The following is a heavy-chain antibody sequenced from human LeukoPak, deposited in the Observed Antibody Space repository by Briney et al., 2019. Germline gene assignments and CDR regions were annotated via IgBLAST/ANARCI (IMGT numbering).Heavy chain of an antibody. D-gene: IGHD3-9*01. CDR2: IIPIFGTA. V-gene: IGHV1-69*13. CDR3: ASSTDILTGYLLAY. CDR1: GGTFSSYA. J-gene: IGHJ4*02. Sequence: SVKVLCRASGGTFSSYAISWVRQAPGQGLEWMGGIIPIFGTANYAQKFQGRVTITADESTSTAYMELSSLRSEDTAVYYCASSTDILTGYLLAYWGQGTLVTVSS.